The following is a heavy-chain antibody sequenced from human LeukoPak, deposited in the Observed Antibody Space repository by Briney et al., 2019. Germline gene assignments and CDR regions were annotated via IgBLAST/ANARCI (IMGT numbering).Heavy chain of an antibody. CDR1: GFTFDDYA. V-gene: IGHV3-43*02. CDR2: ISGDGSST. CDR3: AKDMNYYGSGSYFDY. J-gene: IGHJ4*02. Sequence: GGSLRLSCAASGFTFDDYAMHWVRQAPGKGLEWVSLISGDGSSTYYADSVKGRFTISRDNSKNSLYLQMNSLRTEDTALYYCAKDMNYYGSGSYFDYWGQGTLVTVSS. D-gene: IGHD3-10*01.